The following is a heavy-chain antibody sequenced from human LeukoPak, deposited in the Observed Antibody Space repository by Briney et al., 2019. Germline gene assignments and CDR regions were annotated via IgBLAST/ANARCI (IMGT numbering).Heavy chain of an antibody. Sequence: ASVKVSCKASGGTFSSYAISWVRQAPGQGLEWMGRIIPILGIANYAQKFQGRVTITADKSTSTAYMELSRLRSEDTAVYYCARDYGDYSRYYYGMDVWGQGTTVTVSS. D-gene: IGHD4-17*01. J-gene: IGHJ6*02. CDR1: GGTFSSYA. V-gene: IGHV1-69*04. CDR2: IIPILGIA. CDR3: ARDYGDYSRYYYGMDV.